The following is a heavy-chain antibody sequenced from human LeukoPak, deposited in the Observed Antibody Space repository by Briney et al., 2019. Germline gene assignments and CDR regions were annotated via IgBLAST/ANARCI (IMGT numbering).Heavy chain of an antibody. Sequence: SETLFLTCNVSGYSMRTGYYWGWIRQAPGKGLEWIGDMYHSGTTFYSLSLKSRVTITGDTSKSQFYLKLTSVTAADTAVYYCARAESYRGHYIDSWGQGTLVTVSS. V-gene: IGHV4-38-2*02. CDR2: MYHSGTT. CDR1: GYSMRTGYY. D-gene: IGHD1-14*01. J-gene: IGHJ4*02. CDR3: ARAESYRGHYIDS.